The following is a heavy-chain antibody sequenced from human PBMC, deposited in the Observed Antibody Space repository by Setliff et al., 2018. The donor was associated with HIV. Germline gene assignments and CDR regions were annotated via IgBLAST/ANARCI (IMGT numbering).Heavy chain of an antibody. CDR3: ARLESGVFDI. Sequence: SETLSLTCAVSGYSISSGYCWAWIRQPPGKGLEWIGHIYHTGSTYSNPSLKRRVTISVDTSKNQFSLKLTSVTAADTAVYYCARLESGVFDIWGQGTMVTVS. J-gene: IGHJ3*02. CDR2: IYHTGST. V-gene: IGHV4-38-2*01. D-gene: IGHD2-8*01. CDR1: GYSISSGYC.